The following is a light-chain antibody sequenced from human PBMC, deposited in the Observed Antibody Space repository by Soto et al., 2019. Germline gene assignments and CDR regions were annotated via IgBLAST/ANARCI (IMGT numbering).Light chain of an antibody. J-gene: IGLJ7*01. Sequence: QSVLTQPPSASGTPGQRVTISCSGSSSNIGTNTVNWYQHLPGTAPKLLIYSDNQRPSGVPDRFSASKSGTSASLAISGLQSEDEADYYCATWDDGLNGAVFGGGTKLTVL. CDR3: ATWDDGLNGAV. CDR2: SDN. V-gene: IGLV1-44*01. CDR1: SSNIGTNT.